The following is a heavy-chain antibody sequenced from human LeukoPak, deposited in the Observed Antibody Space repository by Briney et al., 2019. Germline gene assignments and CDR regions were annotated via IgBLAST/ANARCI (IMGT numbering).Heavy chain of an antibody. CDR2: IYPGDSDT. V-gene: IGHV5-51*01. Sequence: GESLKISCKGSGYSFTSYWIGWVRQMPGKGLEWMGIIYPGDSDTRYSPSFQGQVTISADKSISTAYLQWSSLKASDTAMYYCARRDCSSTSCYAHSDYWGQGTLVTVSS. J-gene: IGHJ4*02. CDR3: ARRDCSSTSCYAHSDY. D-gene: IGHD2-2*01. CDR1: GYSFTSYW.